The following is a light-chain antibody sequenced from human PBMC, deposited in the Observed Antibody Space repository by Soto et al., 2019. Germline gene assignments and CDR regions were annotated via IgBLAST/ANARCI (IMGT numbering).Light chain of an antibody. CDR1: QGISHY. Sequence: DIQMTQSPSTLSASVGDRVTITCRASQGISHYLAWYQQKPGRAPNLLIYDASSLEGGVPSRFSGSGSGTEFTHTISSLQPDDFATYYCQQYNNNPPWTFGRGTKVEIK. CDR3: QQYNNNPPWT. CDR2: DAS. J-gene: IGKJ1*01. V-gene: IGKV1-5*01.